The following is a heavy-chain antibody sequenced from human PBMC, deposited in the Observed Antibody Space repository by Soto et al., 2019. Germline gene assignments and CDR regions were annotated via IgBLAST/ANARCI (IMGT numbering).Heavy chain of an antibody. D-gene: IGHD1-26*01. Sequence: GASVKVSCKASGGTFSSYAISWVRQAPGQGLEWMGGIIPIFGTANYAQKFQGRVTITADESTSTAYMELSSLRSEDTAVYYCASQGRSYYFVYWGQGTLVTVSS. CDR2: IIPIFGTA. J-gene: IGHJ4*02. CDR3: ASQGRSYYFVY. V-gene: IGHV1-69*13. CDR1: GGTFSSYA.